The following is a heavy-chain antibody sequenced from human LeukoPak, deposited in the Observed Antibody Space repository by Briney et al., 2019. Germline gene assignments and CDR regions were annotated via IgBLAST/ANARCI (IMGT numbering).Heavy chain of an antibody. CDR3: ARSSISAAGWFDP. D-gene: IGHD6-13*01. CDR2: IKQDGSEK. J-gene: IGHJ5*02. Sequence: PGGSLRLSCAASGFTFSSYWMSWVRQAPGKGLEWVANIKQDGSEKYYVDSVKGRFTISRDNAKNSLYLQMNSLRAEDTAVYYCARSSISAAGWFDPWGQGTLVTVSS. CDR1: GFTFSSYW. V-gene: IGHV3-7*03.